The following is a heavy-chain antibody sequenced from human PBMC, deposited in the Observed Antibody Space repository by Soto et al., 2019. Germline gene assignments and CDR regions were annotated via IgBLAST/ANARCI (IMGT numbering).Heavy chain of an antibody. CDR2: IKSKTDGGTT. Sequence: EVQLVESGGGLVKPGGSLRLSCAASGFTFSNAWMSWVHQAPGKGLEWVGRIKSKTDGGTTDYAAPVKGRFTISRDDSKNTLYLQMNSLKTEDTAVYYCTTDLRHEGFDLWGRGTLVTVSS. CDR1: GFTFSNAW. V-gene: IGHV3-15*01. J-gene: IGHJ2*01. CDR3: TTDLRHEGFDL.